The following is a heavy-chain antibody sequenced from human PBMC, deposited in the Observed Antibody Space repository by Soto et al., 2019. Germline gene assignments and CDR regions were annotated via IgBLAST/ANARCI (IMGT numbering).Heavy chain of an antibody. J-gene: IGHJ6*03. CDR3: ARVQLELYYYYMDV. CDR1: GYTFTSYG. D-gene: IGHD1-1*01. Sequence: GVSVKVSCKASGYTFTSYGISWVRQAPGQGLEWMGWISAYNGNTNYAQKLQGRVTMTTDTSTSTAYMELRSLRSDDTAVYYCARVQLELYYYYMDVWGKGATVTVSS. CDR2: ISAYNGNT. V-gene: IGHV1-18*01.